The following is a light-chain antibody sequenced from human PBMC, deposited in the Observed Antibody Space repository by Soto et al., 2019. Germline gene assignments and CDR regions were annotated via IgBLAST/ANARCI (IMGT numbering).Light chain of an antibody. CDR3: QQCYMGWT. CDR1: QSIGRF. CDR2: DAS. V-gene: IGKV1-5*01. Sequence: DIKMTQSPSTLSASVGARVTITCRASQSIGRFLAWYQHPPGKAPKILIYDASTLESGVPSRFSGTGSGTEFTISITSLQPEDFGTYYCQQCYMGWTLGQGTKVDI. J-gene: IGKJ1*01.